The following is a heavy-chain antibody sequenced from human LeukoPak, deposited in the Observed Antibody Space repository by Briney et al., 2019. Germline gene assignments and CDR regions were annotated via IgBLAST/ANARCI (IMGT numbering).Heavy chain of an antibody. CDR3: GMSGDRVPLQDDVFDV. D-gene: IGHD1-26*01. J-gene: IGHJ3*01. CDR1: GYGFTSYC. V-gene: IGHV5-51*01. CDR2: I. Sequence: GESLKISCKVSGYGFTSYCIGWVRQMPGKGLEWMGIIYSPSFQGQVTISVDKSINTAYLQWSSLQASDTAMYYCGMSGDRVPLQDDVFDVWGQGTMVTVST.